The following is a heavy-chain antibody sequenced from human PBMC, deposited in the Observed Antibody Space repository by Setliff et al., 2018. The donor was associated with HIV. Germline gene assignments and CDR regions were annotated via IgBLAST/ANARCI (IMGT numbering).Heavy chain of an antibody. CDR2: IKSTIDGGTT. CDR1: GFTFHNAW. V-gene: IGHV3-15*01. D-gene: IGHD2-15*01. CDR3: ATDGGYCTGSSCPDIVFDY. Sequence: PGGSLRLSCAASGFTFHNAWMSWVRQAPGTGLEWVGRIKSTIDGGTTDYAAPVEGRFTISRDDSSDIVYLQMNSLKAEDTAVYYCATDGGYCTGSSCPDIVFDYWGQGALVTVSS. J-gene: IGHJ4*02.